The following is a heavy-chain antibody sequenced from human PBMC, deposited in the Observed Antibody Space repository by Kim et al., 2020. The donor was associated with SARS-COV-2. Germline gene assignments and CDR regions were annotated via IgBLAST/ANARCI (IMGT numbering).Heavy chain of an antibody. D-gene: IGHD6-19*01. Sequence: SVKVSCKASGGTFSNYAISWVRQAPGQGLEWMGGIIPIFGTANYAQKFQGRVTITADESTSTAYMELSSLRSEDTAVYYCARAGYSSGWYKAYYFDYWGQGTLVTVSS. CDR1: GGTFSNYA. V-gene: IGHV1-69*13. CDR3: ARAGYSSGWYKAYYFDY. J-gene: IGHJ4*02. CDR2: IIPIFGTA.